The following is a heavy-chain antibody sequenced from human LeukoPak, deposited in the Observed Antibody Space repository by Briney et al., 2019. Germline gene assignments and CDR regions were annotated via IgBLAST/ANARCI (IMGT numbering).Heavy chain of an antibody. D-gene: IGHD5-24*01. CDR2: ISAYNGNT. CDR1: GYTFTSYV. J-gene: IGHJ3*02. Sequence: GAAVKVSCKASGYTFTSYVISWVRQAPGQGREWMGWISAYNGNTNYAQKLQGRVTMTTDTSTSTAYMELRSLRSDDTAVYYCASAVTEDGYSAFDIWGQGTMVTVSS. CDR3: ASAVTEDGYSAFDI. V-gene: IGHV1-18*01.